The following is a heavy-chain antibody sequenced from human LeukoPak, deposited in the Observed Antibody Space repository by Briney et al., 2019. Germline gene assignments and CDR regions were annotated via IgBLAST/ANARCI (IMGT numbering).Heavy chain of an antibody. D-gene: IGHD3-22*01. J-gene: IGHJ4*02. CDR3: ARNSADYYDSSPFDY. CDR1: GGTFSSYA. Sequence: ASVKVSCKVSGGTFSSYAISWVRQAPGQGLEWMGGIIPIFGTANYAQKFQGRVTITTDESTSTAYMELSSLRSEDTAVYYCARNSADYYDSSPFDYWGQGTLVTVSS. V-gene: IGHV1-69*05. CDR2: IIPIFGTA.